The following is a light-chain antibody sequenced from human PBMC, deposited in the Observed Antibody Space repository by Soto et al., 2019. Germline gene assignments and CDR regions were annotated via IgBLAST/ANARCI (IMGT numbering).Light chain of an antibody. J-gene: IGKJ5*01. Sequence: DIQLTQSPSSLSASVGDRVTITCRASQDIRSALGWYQQKTGQAPKLLIYDASQLETGVPSRFSGSGSGTDFTFTINSLQSEDIGTYYCQHYNSLPITFGQGTRLEIK. CDR2: DAS. CDR3: QHYNSLPIT. CDR1: QDIRSA. V-gene: IGKV1-33*01.